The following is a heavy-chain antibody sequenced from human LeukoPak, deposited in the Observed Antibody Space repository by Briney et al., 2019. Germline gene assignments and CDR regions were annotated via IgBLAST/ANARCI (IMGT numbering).Heavy chain of an antibody. V-gene: IGHV3-7*01. CDR2: IKQDGSEK. CDR1: GFTFSSYW. Sequence: GGSLRLSCAASGFTFSSYWMSWVRQAPGKGLEWVANIKQDGSEKYYVDSVKGRFTISRDNAKNSLYLQMNSLRAEVTAVYYCARDRGQWLVSNYYYYGIDVWGQGTTVTVSS. CDR3: ARDRGQWLVSNYYYYGIDV. J-gene: IGHJ6*02. D-gene: IGHD6-19*01.